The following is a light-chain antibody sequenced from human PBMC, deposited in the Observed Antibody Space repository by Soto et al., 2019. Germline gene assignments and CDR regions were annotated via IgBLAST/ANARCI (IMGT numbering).Light chain of an antibody. CDR2: KAS. CDR1: QSISSW. V-gene: IGKV1-5*03. J-gene: IGKJ1*01. CDR3: QQYNSYGT. Sequence: DIQMTQSPSTLSAPVGDRVTITCRASQSISSWLAWYQQKPGKAPKLLIYKASSLESGVPSRFSGSGSGTEFTLTISSLQPDDFATYYCQQYNSYGTFGQGTKLDIK.